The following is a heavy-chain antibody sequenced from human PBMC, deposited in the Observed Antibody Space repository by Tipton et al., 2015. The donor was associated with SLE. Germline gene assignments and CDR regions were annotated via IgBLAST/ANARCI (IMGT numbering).Heavy chain of an antibody. CDR2: IRYDGSNK. Sequence: GSLRLSCAASGFTFSSYGMHWVRQAPGKGLEWVAFIRYDGSNKYYADSVKGRFTISRDNSKNTLYLQMNSLRAEDTAVYYCARDEGTAARPDYFDYWGQGTLVTVSS. CDR3: ARDEGTAARPDYFDY. CDR1: GFTFSSYG. D-gene: IGHD6-6*01. J-gene: IGHJ4*02. V-gene: IGHV3-30*02.